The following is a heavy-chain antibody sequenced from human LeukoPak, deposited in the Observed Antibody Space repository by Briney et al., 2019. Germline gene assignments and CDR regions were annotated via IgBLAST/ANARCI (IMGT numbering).Heavy chain of an antibody. CDR3: AKGTITFGGVIAGPNAFDI. Sequence: GGSLRLSCAASGFTFSSYSMNWVRQAPGKGLEWVSYISSRSSTIYYADSVKGRFTISRDNAKNSLYLQMNSLRAEDTAVYYCAKGTITFGGVIAGPNAFDIWGQGTMVTVSS. J-gene: IGHJ3*02. V-gene: IGHV3-48*04. D-gene: IGHD3-16*02. CDR2: ISSRSSTI. CDR1: GFTFSSYS.